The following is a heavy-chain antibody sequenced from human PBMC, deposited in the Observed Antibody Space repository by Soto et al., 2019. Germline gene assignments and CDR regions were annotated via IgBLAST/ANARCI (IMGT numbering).Heavy chain of an antibody. J-gene: IGHJ3*02. Sequence: QVPLVQSGAEVKKPGASVKVSCKASGYTFTSYGISWVRQAPGQGLEWMGWISAYNGNTNYAQKLQGRVTMTTDTSTSTAYMELRSLRSDDTAAYYCAGVKLSSGCYARFAFDIWGQGTMVTVSS. CDR3: AGVKLSSGCYARFAFDI. V-gene: IGHV1-18*01. CDR2: ISAYNGNT. CDR1: GYTFTSYG. D-gene: IGHD6-19*01.